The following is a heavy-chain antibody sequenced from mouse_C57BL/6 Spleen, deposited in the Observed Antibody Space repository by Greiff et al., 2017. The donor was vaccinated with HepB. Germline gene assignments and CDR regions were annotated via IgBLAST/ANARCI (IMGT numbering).Heavy chain of an antibody. CDR1: GYAFSSSW. J-gene: IGHJ4*01. CDR3: ARPLLRYPYYAMDY. CDR2: IYPGDGDT. V-gene: IGHV1-82*01. D-gene: IGHD1-1*01. Sequence: QVQLQQSGPELVKPGASVKISCKASGYAFSSSWMNWVKQRTGKGLEWIGRIYPGDGDTNYNGKFKGKATLTADKSSSTSYMQLSSLTSEDSAVYFCARPLLRYPYYAMDYWGQGTSVTVSS.